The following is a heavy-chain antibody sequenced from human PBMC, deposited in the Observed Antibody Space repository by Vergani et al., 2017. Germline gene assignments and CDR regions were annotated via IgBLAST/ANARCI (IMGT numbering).Heavy chain of an antibody. CDR1: GFTFSSYW. J-gene: IGHJ3*02. CDR3: ARDFNSGWYRGRGAFDI. CDR2: IKQDGSEK. V-gene: IGHV3-7*01. D-gene: IGHD6-19*01. Sequence: EVQLVESGGGLVQPGGSLRLSCAASGFTFSSYWMSWVRQAPGKGLEWVANIKQDGSEKYYVDSVKGRFTISRDNAKNSLYLQMNSLRAEDTAVYYCARDFNSGWYRGRGAFDIWGQGTMVTVSS.